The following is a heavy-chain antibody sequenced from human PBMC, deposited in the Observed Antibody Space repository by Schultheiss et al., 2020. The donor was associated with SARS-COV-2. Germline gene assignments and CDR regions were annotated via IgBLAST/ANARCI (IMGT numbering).Heavy chain of an antibody. CDR1: GGTFSRFA. CDR2: ITPIFGTP. J-gene: IGHJ6*02. D-gene: IGHD2-2*01. CDR3: ASRSYCSSTSCSNYYYYYGMDV. Sequence: SVKVSCKASGGTFSRFALSWVRQAPGQGLEWMGEITPIFGTPNYARKFQGRVTITADESTSTAYMELRSLRSDDTAVYYCASRSYCSSTSCSNYYYYYGMDVWGQGTTVTVSS. V-gene: IGHV1-69*13.